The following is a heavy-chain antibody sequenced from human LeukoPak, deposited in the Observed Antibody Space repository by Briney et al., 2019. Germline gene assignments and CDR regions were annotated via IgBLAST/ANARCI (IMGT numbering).Heavy chain of an antibody. Sequence: GGSLRLSCAASGFTLRSYGMNWVRQAPGKGLEWVSTISGSGGSTYYADSVKGRFTISRDNSKNTLYLQMNSLRAEDTAVYYCAKSGLYYYDSSGYYTFDYWGQGTLVTVSS. CDR3: AKSGLYYYDSSGYYTFDY. CDR2: ISGSGGST. CDR1: GFTLRSYG. D-gene: IGHD3-22*01. V-gene: IGHV3-23*01. J-gene: IGHJ4*02.